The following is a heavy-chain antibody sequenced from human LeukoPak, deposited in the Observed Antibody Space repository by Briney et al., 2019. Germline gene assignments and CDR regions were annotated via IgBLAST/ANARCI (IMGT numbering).Heavy chain of an antibody. V-gene: IGHV3-23*01. CDR1: GFTFSSYA. CDR3: AKDRAITIFGVAPGAFDY. J-gene: IGHJ4*02. D-gene: IGHD3-3*01. Sequence: GGSLRLSCAASGFTFSSYAMSWVRQAPGKGLEWVSAISGSGGSTYCADSVKGRFTISRDNSKNTLYLQMNSLRAEDTAVYYCAKDRAITIFGVAPGAFDYWGQGTLVTVSS. CDR2: ISGSGGST.